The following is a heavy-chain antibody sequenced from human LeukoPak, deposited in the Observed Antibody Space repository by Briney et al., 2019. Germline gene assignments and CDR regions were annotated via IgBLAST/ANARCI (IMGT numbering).Heavy chain of an antibody. CDR1: GGSISSYY. V-gene: IGHV4-59*01. CDR3: ARASGELNFDY. D-gene: IGHD1-7*01. Sequence: KSSETLSLTCTVSGGSISSYYWSWIRQPPGKGLEWIGYIYYSGSTNYNPSLKSRVTISVDTSKNQFSLKLSSVTAADTAVYYCARASGELNFDYWGQGTLVTVSS. J-gene: IGHJ4*02. CDR2: IYYSGST.